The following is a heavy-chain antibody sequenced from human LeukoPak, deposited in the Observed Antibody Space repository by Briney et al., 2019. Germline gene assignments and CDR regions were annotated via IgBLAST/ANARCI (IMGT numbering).Heavy chain of an antibody. CDR3: ARGGAAASIDY. J-gene: IGHJ4*02. Sequence: PGGSLRLSCAASGFTFSDYYMSWIRQAPGRGLEWVSFISTSSTYTNYADSVRGRFTISRDNAKNSLYLQINSLRAEDTAVYYCARGGAAASIDYWGQGTLVTVSS. D-gene: IGHD6-13*01. CDR1: GFTFSDYY. V-gene: IGHV3-11*05. CDR2: ISTSSTYT.